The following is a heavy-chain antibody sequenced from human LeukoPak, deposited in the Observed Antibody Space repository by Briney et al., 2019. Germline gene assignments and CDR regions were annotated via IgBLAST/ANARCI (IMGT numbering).Heavy chain of an antibody. J-gene: IGHJ4*02. CDR1: GYTFTSYY. D-gene: IGHD3-10*01. CDR3: ARAGDRMVRGVMGFDY. Sequence: ASVKVSCKASGYTFTSYYMHWVRQAPGQAREWMGIINPSGASTNYAQKFQGRVTITADESTSTAYMELSSLRSEDTAVYYCARAGDRMVRGVMGFDYWGQGTLVTVSS. CDR2: INPSGAST. V-gene: IGHV1-46*01.